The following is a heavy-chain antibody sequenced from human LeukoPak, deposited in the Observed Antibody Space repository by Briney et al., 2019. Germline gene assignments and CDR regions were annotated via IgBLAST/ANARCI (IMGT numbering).Heavy chain of an antibody. Sequence: SETLSLTCTVSGGSISSSSYYWGWIRQPPGKGLEWIGSIFYSGSTYYNPSLQSRVTISVDTSKNQFSLKLSSVTAADTAVYYCARVRRGDYDFWSGYYFDYWGQGTLVTVSS. CDR3: ARVRRGDYDFWSGYYFDY. CDR1: GGSISSSSYY. V-gene: IGHV4-39*07. D-gene: IGHD3-3*01. J-gene: IGHJ4*02. CDR2: IFYSGST.